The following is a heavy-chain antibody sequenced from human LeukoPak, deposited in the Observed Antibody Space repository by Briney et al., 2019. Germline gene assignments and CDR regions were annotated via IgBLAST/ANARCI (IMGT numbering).Heavy chain of an antibody. CDR3: ASVSSGCYFDY. D-gene: IGHD5/OR15-5a*01. CDR1: GGSVSGSDYS. Sequence: SETLSLTCAVSGGSVSGSDYSWTWIRQPPGKGLEWIGYIYHSGSTYYNPSLKSRVTISVDRSKNQFSLNLHSVTAADTAVYYCASVSSGCYFDYWGQGSLVSVSS. J-gene: IGHJ4*02. CDR2: IYHSGST. V-gene: IGHV4-30-2*01.